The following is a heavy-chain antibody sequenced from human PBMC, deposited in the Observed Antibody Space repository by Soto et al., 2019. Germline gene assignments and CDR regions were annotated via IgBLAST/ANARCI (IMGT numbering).Heavy chain of an antibody. J-gene: IGHJ4*02. CDR2: SSNSGTFS. V-gene: IGHV3-11*06. CDR1: GFTFSDYY. Sequence: GGSLRLSCEGSGFTFSDYYISWIRQAPGKGLEWISYSSNSGTFSRYADSVKGRFSISRDNTKNLLYLQMNSLRAEDTAVYYCARSCDNYNRLDYWGQGTPVTVSS. CDR3: ARSCDNYNRLDY. D-gene: IGHD1-1*01.